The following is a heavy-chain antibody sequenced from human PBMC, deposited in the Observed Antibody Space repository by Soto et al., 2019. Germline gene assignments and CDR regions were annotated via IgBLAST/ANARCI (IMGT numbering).Heavy chain of an antibody. CDR1: GGSISSYY. D-gene: IGHD1-1*01. J-gene: IGHJ3*02. Sequence: SETLSLTCTVSGGSISSYYWSWIRQPPGKGLEWIGYIYYSGGTKYNPSLKSRVTISVDRSKNQFSLKLSSVTAADTAVYYCAREVRAFDSWGQGTMVTVS. V-gene: IGHV4-59*01. CDR2: IYYSGGT. CDR3: AREVRAFDS.